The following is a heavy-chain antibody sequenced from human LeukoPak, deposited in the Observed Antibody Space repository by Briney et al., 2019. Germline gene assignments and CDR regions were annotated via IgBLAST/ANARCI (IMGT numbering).Heavy chain of an antibody. J-gene: IGHJ5*02. Sequence: GGSLRLSCAASGFTFSSYWMHWVRQAPGKGLVWVSRISGDESSTSYADSVKGRFTISRDNAKNSLYLQMNSLRAEDTAVYYCARNPQSKSFSRGKGYGFDPWAREPWSPSPQ. V-gene: IGHV3-74*01. CDR2: ISGDESST. D-gene: IGHD3-16*01. CDR1: GFTFSSYW. CDR3: ARNPQSKSFSRGKGYGFDP.